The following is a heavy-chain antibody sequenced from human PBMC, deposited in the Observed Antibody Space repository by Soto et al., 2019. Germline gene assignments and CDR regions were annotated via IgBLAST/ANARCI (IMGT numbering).Heavy chain of an antibody. CDR3: ARGLPNFSSFDS. J-gene: IGHJ4*02. D-gene: IGHD5-12*01. Sequence: EVQLVESGGGLVQPGESLRLSCAASGFTFSSYGMHWIRQAPGKGLVWVSRVSSDGSSTVYANSVKGRLTISRDNAKNTLYLQMKSLSDEDTAVYYCARGLPNFSSFDSWGQGTLVTVSS. CDR1: GFTFSSYG. CDR2: VSSDGSST. V-gene: IGHV3-74*01.